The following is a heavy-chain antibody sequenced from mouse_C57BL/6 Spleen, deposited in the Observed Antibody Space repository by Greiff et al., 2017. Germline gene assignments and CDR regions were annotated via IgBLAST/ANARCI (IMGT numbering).Heavy chain of an antibody. V-gene: IGHV5-17*01. CDR1: GFTFSDYG. J-gene: IGHJ4*01. D-gene: IGHD2-1*01. Sequence: EVMLVESGGGLVKPGGSLKLSCAASGFTFSDYGMHWVRQAPEKGLEWVAYISSGSSTIYYADTVKGRFTISRDNAKNTLFLQMTSLRSEDTAMYYCAMIYYGNSYAMDYWGQGTSVTVSS. CDR3: AMIYYGNSYAMDY. CDR2: ISSGSSTI.